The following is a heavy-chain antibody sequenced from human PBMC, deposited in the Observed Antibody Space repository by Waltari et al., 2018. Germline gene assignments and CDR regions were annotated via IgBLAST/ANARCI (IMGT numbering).Heavy chain of an antibody. J-gene: IGHJ4*02. V-gene: IGHV4-38-2*01. D-gene: IGHD1-7*01. CDR2: IYQSGRT. CDR1: GYSISSGYY. CDR3: ARGGITGTTGY. Sequence: QVQLQESGPGLVKPSETLSLTCAVSGYSISSGYYWGWIRQPPGKGLGWIGRIYQSGRTYSNPSFKSRVTISVDTSKNQFSLKLSSVTAADTAVYYCARGGITGTTGYWGQGTLVTVSS.